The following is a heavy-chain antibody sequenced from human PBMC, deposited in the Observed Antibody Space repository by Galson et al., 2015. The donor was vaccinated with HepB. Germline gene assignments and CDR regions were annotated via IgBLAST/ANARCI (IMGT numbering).Heavy chain of an antibody. CDR2: IYWNDNK. CDR1: GFSLSTTEVG. CDR3: ARAWGNWDYVSWFGP. J-gene: IGHJ5*02. D-gene: IGHD1-7*01. V-gene: IGHV2-5*01. Sequence: PALVKPTQTLTLTCTFSGFSLSTTEVGVGWVRQPPGKALEWLALIYWNDNKLYSPSLKSRVTITKDTSKNQVVLTMSNVDPVDTATYYCARAWGNWDYVSWFGPWGQGILVTVSS.